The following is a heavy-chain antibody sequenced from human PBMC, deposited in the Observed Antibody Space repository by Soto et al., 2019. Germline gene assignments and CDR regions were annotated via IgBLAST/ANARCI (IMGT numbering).Heavy chain of an antibody. CDR2: IIPILGIA. CDR1: GGTFSSYT. J-gene: IGHJ4*02. D-gene: IGHD4-17*01. Sequence: GASVKVSCTASGGTFSSYTISWVRQAPGQGLEWMGRIIPILGIANYAQKFQGRVTITADKSTSTAYMELSSLRSEDTAVYYCARGLALTTTFYFDYWGQGTLVTVSS. CDR3: ARGLALTTTFYFDY. V-gene: IGHV1-69*02.